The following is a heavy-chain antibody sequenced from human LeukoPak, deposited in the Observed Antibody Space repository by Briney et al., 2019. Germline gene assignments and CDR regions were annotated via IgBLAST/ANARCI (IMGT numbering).Heavy chain of an antibody. D-gene: IGHD2-2*01. Sequence: GGSLRLSCAASGFTFSSYAMTWVRQAPGKGLEWVSSISDSGGSTYYADSVKGRFTIPRDNSKNTLYLQMNSLRAEDTAVYYCAKVVGWFDPWGQGTLVTVSS. J-gene: IGHJ5*02. CDR1: GFTFSSYA. CDR3: AKVVGWFDP. V-gene: IGHV3-23*01. CDR2: ISDSGGST.